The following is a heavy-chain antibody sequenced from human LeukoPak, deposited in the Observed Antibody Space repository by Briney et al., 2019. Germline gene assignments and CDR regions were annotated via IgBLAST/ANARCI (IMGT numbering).Heavy chain of an antibody. Sequence: SETLSLTCSVSGGSISSNYWSWIRQPPGKGLEWIGNIYYSGSTNYNPSLKSRVTISVGTSKNQFSLKLSSVTAADTAVYYCARVQQQLLPFDYRGQGILVTVSS. D-gene: IGHD6-13*01. V-gene: IGHV4-59*01. CDR3: ARVQQQLLPFDY. CDR1: GGSISSNY. J-gene: IGHJ4*02. CDR2: IYYSGST.